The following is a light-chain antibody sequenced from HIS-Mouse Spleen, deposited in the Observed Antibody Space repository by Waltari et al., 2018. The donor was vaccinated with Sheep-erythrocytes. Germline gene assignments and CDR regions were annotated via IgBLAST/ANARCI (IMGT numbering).Light chain of an antibody. CDR3: CSYAGSSTPWV. CDR1: SSDVGSYNL. Sequence: QSALTQPASVSGSPGQSITISCTGTSSDVGSYNLVSWYQQQPGKAPKLMIYEGGKRPSGVSNRFSGSKSGNTASLTISGLQAEDEADYYCCSYAGSSTPWVFGGGTKLTVL. CDR2: EGG. J-gene: IGLJ3*02. V-gene: IGLV2-23*01.